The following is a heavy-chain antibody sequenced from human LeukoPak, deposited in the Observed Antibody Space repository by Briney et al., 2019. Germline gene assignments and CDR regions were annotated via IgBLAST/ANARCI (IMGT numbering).Heavy chain of an antibody. CDR1: GFTFSSYE. CDR3: ARVVFDSSSWYFLDY. J-gene: IGHJ4*02. V-gene: IGHV3-48*03. D-gene: IGHD6-13*01. Sequence: PGGSLRLSCAASGFTFSSYEMNWVRQAPGKGLEWVSYISSSGSTIYYADSVKGRFTISRDNAKNSLYLQMNSLRAEDTAVYYCARVVFDSSSWYFLDYWGQGTLVTVSS. CDR2: ISSSGSTI.